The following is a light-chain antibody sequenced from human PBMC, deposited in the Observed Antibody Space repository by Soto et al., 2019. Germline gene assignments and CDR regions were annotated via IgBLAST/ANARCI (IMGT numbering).Light chain of an antibody. V-gene: IGLV1-40*01. Sequence: QSVLTQPPSVSGAPGQRVTISCTGSSSNIGAGYDVHWYQQLPGTAPKLLIYGNSNRPSGVPDRFPGSKSGTSASLAITVLQAEDEADYYCQSYDSSLSGYVFGTGTKVTVL. CDR2: GNS. CDR1: SSNIGAGYD. CDR3: QSYDSSLSGYV. J-gene: IGLJ1*01.